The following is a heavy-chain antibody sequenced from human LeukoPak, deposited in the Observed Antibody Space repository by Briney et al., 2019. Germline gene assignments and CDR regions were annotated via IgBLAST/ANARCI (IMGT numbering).Heavy chain of an antibody. D-gene: IGHD3-22*01. CDR1: GYTFTGYY. Sequence: ASVKVSCKASGYTFTGYYMHWVRQAPGQGLEWMGWINPNSGGTNYAQKFQGRVTMTTDASTSTAYMELRSLRSDDTAVYYCARDTPYYYDSSAFDIWGQGTMVTVSS. CDR2: INPNSGGT. CDR3: ARDTPYYYDSSAFDI. V-gene: IGHV1-2*02. J-gene: IGHJ3*02.